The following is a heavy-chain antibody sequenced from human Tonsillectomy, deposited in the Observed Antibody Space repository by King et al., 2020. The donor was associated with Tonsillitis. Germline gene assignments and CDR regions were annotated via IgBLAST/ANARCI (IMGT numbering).Heavy chain of an antibody. D-gene: IGHD5-12*01. V-gene: IGHV3-11*05. Sequence: VQLVESGGGLVKRGGSLRLSCAASGFTFSDFYMTWIRQAPGKGLAWVSYISSSSSHTNYADSGKGRFTISRDNVKNSLYLQMISLRAEDTAVYYCARKNGAYDYDYWGQGTLVTVSS. CDR3: ARKNGAYDYDY. CDR1: GFTFSDFY. J-gene: IGHJ4*02. CDR2: ISSSSSHT.